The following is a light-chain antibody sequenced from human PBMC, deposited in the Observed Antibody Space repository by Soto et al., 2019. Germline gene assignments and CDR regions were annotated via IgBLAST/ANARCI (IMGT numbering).Light chain of an antibody. CDR1: SSDVGAYNS. V-gene: IGLV2-14*03. CDR3: SSYTSSSTYV. Sequence: QSALTQPASVSGSPGQSIAISCTGTSSDVGAYNSVSWYRQHPGRAPKLMIHDVSDRPSGVSNRFSGSKSGNTASLTISGLQAEDEADYYCSSYTSSSTYVFGTGTKVTVL. J-gene: IGLJ1*01. CDR2: DVS.